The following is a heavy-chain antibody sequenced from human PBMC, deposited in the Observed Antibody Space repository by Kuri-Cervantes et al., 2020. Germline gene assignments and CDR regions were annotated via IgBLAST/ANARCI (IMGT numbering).Heavy chain of an antibody. CDR3: ARDFRLLWFGELSAIDY. Sequence: LSLPCAASGFTFSSFWVSWVRQAPGKGLAWVPNIKQDGSEKYYVDSVKGRFTISRDNAKNSLYLQMNSLRAEDTAVYYCARDFRLLWFGELSAIDYWGQGTLVTVSS. D-gene: IGHD3-10*01. J-gene: IGHJ4*02. V-gene: IGHV3-7*01. CDR1: GFTFSSFW. CDR2: IKQDGSEK.